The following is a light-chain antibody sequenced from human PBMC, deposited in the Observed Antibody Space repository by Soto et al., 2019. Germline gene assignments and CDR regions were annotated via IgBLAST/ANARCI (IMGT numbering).Light chain of an antibody. CDR2: DAS. CDR3: QQYDNLPSWT. V-gene: IGKV1-33*01. CDR1: QDISNY. J-gene: IGKJ1*01. Sequence: DLQMTQSPPSLSASVGDRVTITCQASQDISNYLNWYQQKPGKAPKLLIYDASNLETGVPSRFSGSGSGTDFTFTISSLQPEDIATYYCQQYDNLPSWTFGQGTKVEIK.